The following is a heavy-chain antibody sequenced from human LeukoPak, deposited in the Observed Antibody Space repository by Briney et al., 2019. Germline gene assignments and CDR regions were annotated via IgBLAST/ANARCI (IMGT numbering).Heavy chain of an antibody. CDR3: ARRRDETATAAGYYHMDV. CDR1: GASISSYY. J-gene: IGHJ6*03. D-gene: IGHD3-22*01. Sequence: SETLSLTCTVSGASISSYYWSWFRRPPGKGLEWIAYIFPSGSINVNPSLKSRVSISVDGSKNNFSLALSSVTAADTAVYYCARRRDETATAAGYYHMDVWGKGTTVTVSS. V-gene: IGHV4-4*09. CDR2: IFPSGSI.